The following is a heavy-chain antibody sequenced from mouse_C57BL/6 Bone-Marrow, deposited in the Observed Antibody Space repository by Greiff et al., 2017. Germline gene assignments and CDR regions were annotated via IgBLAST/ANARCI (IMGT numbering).Heavy chain of an antibody. D-gene: IGHD1-1*02. CDR3: ARGGYYWYFDV. J-gene: IGHJ1*03. Sequence: VQLQQSGAELVKPGASVKLSCTASGFNIKDYYMHWVKQRPEQGLEWIGRIDPEDGETKYAPKFQGKATLTADTSSNTAYLQLSSLTSEDTAVYYCARGGYYWYFDVWGTGTTVTVSS. V-gene: IGHV14-2*01. CDR2: IDPEDGET. CDR1: GFNIKDYY.